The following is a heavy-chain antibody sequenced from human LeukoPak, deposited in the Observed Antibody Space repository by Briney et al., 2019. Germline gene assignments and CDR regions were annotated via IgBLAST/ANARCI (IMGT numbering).Heavy chain of an antibody. CDR1: GYTFTSYY. CDR3: ALYRFGELLSIFDY. CDR2: INPSGGST. Sequence: ASVKVSCKASGYTFTSYYMHWVRQAPGQGLEWMGIINPSGGSTSYAQKFQGRVTITADESTSTAYMELSSLRSEDTAVYYCALYRFGELLSIFDYWGQGTLVTVSS. V-gene: IGHV1-46*03. D-gene: IGHD3-10*01. J-gene: IGHJ4*02.